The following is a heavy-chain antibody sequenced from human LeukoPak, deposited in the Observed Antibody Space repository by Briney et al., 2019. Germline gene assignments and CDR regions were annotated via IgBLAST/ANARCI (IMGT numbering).Heavy chain of an antibody. CDR2: ISWNSGSI. J-gene: IGHJ4*02. CDR1: GFTFDDYA. V-gene: IGHV3-9*01. CDR3: AKDIRRRYSGSYDY. Sequence: GGSLRLSCEASGFTFDDYAMHWVRQAPGKGLEWVSVISWNSGSIGYADSVKGRFTISRDNAKNSLYLQMNSLRAEDTALYYCAKDIRRRYSGSYDYWGQGTLVTVSS. D-gene: IGHD1-26*01.